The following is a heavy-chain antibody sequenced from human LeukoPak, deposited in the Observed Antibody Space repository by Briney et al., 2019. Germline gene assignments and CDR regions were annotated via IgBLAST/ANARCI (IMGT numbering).Heavy chain of an antibody. CDR3: ARSTDDSGGYYYDAFDI. D-gene: IGHD3-22*01. CDR2: IIPIFGTA. Sequence: GSSVRVSCKASGGTFISYAISWVRQAPGQRLEWMGAIIPIFGTANYAQEFQGRVTITTDESTSTAYMELSSLRSEDTAVYYCARSTDDSGGYYYDAFDIWGQGTMVTVSS. J-gene: IGHJ3*02. V-gene: IGHV1-69*05. CDR1: GGTFISYA.